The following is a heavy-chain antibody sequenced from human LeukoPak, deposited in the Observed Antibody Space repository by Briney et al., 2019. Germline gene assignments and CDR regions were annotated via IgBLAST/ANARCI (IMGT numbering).Heavy chain of an antibody. CDR3: ARDLAGFEEPRYYYYMDV. CDR2: IYSDDRA. V-gene: IGHV3-66*01. J-gene: IGHJ6*03. Sequence: QPGGSLRLSCVPSGFTVNRNVMSWVRQAPGKGLERVSLIYSDDRAFYADSVKGRFTISRNKSRNTLFLQMSSLKPEDTAIYYCARDLAGFEEPRYYYYMDVWGKGTTVTVSS. CDR1: GFTVNRNV. D-gene: IGHD3-9*01.